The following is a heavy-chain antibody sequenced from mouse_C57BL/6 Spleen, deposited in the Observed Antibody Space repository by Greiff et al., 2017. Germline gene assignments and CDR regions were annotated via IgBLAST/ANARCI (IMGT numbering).Heavy chain of an antibody. Sequence: QVQLKQSGAELVKPGASVKLSCKASGYTFTEYPIHWVKQRSGQGLEWIGWFYPGSGSIKYNEKFMDKATLTADKSSSTVYMELSRLTSEVSAVYFCARHAPRQAGTGPEFAYWGQGTLVTVSA. CDR2: FYPGSGSI. V-gene: IGHV1-62-2*01. CDR1: GYTFTEYP. D-gene: IGHD2-14*01. CDR3: ARHAPRQAGTGPEFAY. J-gene: IGHJ3*01.